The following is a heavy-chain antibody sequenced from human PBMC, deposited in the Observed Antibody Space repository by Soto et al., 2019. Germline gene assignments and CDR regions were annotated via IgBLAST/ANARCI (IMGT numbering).Heavy chain of an antibody. J-gene: IGHJ4*02. D-gene: IGHD6-19*01. V-gene: IGHV1-3*01. CDR2: INAGNGNT. Sequence: ASVKVSCKASGYTFTSYAMHWVRQAPGQRLEWMGWINAGNGNTKYSQKFQGRVTITRDTSASTAYMELSSLRSEDTAVYYCARDPPVAGTSFDYWGQGTLVTVSS. CDR1: GYTFTSYA. CDR3: ARDPPVAGTSFDY.